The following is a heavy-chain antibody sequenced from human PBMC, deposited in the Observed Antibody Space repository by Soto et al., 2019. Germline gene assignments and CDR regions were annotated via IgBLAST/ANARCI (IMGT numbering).Heavy chain of an antibody. Sequence: SETLSLTCTVSGASISSYYWSWIRQPPGKGLEWMGFTYHRGTTNYNPSLKSRVTIVVDTSKNQFSLRLRSVTAADTALYYCGKVLVGATGHTDSDSWGPGTLVTVSS. CDR1: GASISSYY. V-gene: IGHV4-59*08. D-gene: IGHD2-15*01. CDR2: TYHRGTT. CDR3: GKVLVGATGHTDSDS. J-gene: IGHJ4*02.